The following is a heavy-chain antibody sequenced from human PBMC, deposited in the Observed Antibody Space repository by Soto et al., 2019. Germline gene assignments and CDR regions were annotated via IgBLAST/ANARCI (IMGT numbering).Heavy chain of an antibody. CDR2: VNTNGYTS. Sequence: GASVKVSCKASGYTFSNYYIHWVRQAPGQGLEWMGIVNTNGYTSTLAQKFQGRLTVTSDTSTNTVYMDLGSLTPEDTAVYFCARDLHGAFTTMVYWGQGTLVTVSS. CDR1: GYTFSNYY. J-gene: IGHJ1*01. V-gene: IGHV1-46*01. CDR3: ARDLHGAFTTMVY. D-gene: IGHD5-18*01.